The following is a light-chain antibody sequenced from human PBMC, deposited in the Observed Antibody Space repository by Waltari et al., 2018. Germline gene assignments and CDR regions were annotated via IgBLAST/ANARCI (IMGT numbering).Light chain of an antibody. CDR1: NLGSKSIGSKS. CDR2: YDT. V-gene: IGLV3-21*04. CDR3: QVWDSSSDLPYV. Sequence: SYVLTQPPSVSVAPGKTARITCEGNNLGSKSIGSKSVHWYQQKPGQAPVLVIYYDTDRPSGIPERFSGSNSGNTAALTISRVEAGDEADYYCQVWDSSSDLPYVFGTGTKVTVL. J-gene: IGLJ1*01.